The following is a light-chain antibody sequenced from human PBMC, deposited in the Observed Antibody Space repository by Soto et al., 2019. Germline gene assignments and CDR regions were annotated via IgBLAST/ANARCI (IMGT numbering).Light chain of an antibody. CDR2: GVT. CDR3: SSYTSASTLLYL. J-gene: IGLJ1*01. Sequence: QSVLTQPASVSGSPGQSITISCTGTSSDVGGYNYVSWYQQHPGIAPKLLIYGVTNRPSGVSTRFSGSKSGNTASLTISGLKAEDEADYHCSSYTSASTLLYLFGTGTKLTVL. V-gene: IGLV2-14*01. CDR1: SSDVGGYNY.